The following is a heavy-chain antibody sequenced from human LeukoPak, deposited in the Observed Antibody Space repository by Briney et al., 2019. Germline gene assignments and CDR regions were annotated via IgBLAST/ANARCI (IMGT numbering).Heavy chain of an antibody. CDR3: ARDGGSYDY. CDR1: GFTFSSYA. V-gene: IGHV3-30-3*01. CDR2: ISYDGSNK. Sequence: GRSLRLSCAASGFTFSSYAMLWVRQAPGKGLEWVAVISYDGSNKYYADSVKGRFTIPRDNSKNTLYLQMNSLRAEDTAVYYCARDGGSYDYWGQGTLVTVSS. D-gene: IGHD1-26*01. J-gene: IGHJ4*02.